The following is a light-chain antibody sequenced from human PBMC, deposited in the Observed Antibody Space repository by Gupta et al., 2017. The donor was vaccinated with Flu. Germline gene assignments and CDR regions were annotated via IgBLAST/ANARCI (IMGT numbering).Light chain of an antibody. CDR2: VNS. CDR1: ASNIGAGYD. CDR3: QSYDSSLSGPSYV. J-gene: IGLJ1*01. Sequence: SSDRCASNIGAGYDVQWYQQLPGTAPKLLIYVNSNRPSGVPDRFSGSKSGTSASLAITGLQAEDEADYYCQSYDSSLSGPSYVFGTGTKVTVL. V-gene: IGLV1-40*01.